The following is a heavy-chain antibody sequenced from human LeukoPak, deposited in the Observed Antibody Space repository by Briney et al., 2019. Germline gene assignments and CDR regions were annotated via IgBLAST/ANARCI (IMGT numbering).Heavy chain of an antibody. CDR1: GFTFSSYW. V-gene: IGHV3-7*01. CDR2: IKQDGSEK. Sequence: PGGSLRLSCAASGFTFSSYWMSWVRQAPGKGLEWVANIKQDGSEKYYVDSVKGRFTISRDNAKNSLYLHMNSLRAEDTAVYYCARTGSSVHFDYWGQGTLVTVSS. J-gene: IGHJ4*02. CDR3: ARTGSSVHFDY. D-gene: IGHD2-15*01.